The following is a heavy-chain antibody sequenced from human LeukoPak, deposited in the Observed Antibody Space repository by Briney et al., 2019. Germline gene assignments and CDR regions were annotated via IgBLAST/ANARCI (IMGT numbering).Heavy chain of an antibody. J-gene: IGHJ4*02. D-gene: IGHD6-13*01. CDR1: GGSIRSYY. V-gene: IGHV4-59*01. Sequence: PSETLSLTCTVSGGSIRSYYWSWIRQPPGKGLEWIGYIYSSGSTNYNPSLKSRVTISVDTSKNQFSLNLSSVTAADTAVYYCARVGIAAAGDYWGQGTLVTVSS. CDR2: IYSSGST. CDR3: ARVGIAAAGDY.